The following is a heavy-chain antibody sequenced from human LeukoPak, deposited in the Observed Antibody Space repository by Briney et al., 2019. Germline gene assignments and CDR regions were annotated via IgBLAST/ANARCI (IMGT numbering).Heavy chain of an antibody. CDR3: AREARLYCSGGSCYRIFDY. CDR1: GYTFSNAS. J-gene: IGHJ4*02. CDR2: IYSGGST. Sequence: GGSLRLSCAASGYTFSNASMSWVRQAPGKGLEWVSVIYSGGSTYYADSVKGRFTISRDNSKNTLYLQMNSLRAEDTAVYYCAREARLYCSGGSCYRIFDYWGQGTLVTVSS. V-gene: IGHV3-53*01. D-gene: IGHD2-15*01.